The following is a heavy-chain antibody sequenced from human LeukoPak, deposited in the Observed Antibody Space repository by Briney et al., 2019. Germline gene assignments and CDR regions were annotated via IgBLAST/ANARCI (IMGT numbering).Heavy chain of an antibody. CDR2: VTRIGGGT. CDR1: GFTFSSYD. CDR3: AKEGMGGAFDY. J-gene: IGHJ4*02. V-gene: IGHV3-23*01. Sequence: GGSLRLSCAASGFTFSSYDMSWVRQAPAKGLEWVSAVTRIGGGTYYADSVKGRFTISRDNSKNMLYVEMNSLRAEDTAVYDFAKEGMGGAFDYSGQGTLLTVSS. D-gene: IGHD6-19*01.